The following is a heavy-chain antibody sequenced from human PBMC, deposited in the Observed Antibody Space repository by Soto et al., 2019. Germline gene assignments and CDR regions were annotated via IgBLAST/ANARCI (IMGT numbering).Heavy chain of an antibody. CDR1: GCNFTSYW. Sequence: GESLKIPCKGSGCNFTSYWISWVRQMPGKGLEWMGRIDPSDSYTNYSPSFQGHVTISADKSISTAYLQWSSLKASDTAMYYCARHSGGGYCSSTSCPPMDVWGQGTTVTVSS. J-gene: IGHJ6*02. D-gene: IGHD2-2*01. CDR2: IDPSDSYT. CDR3: ARHSGGGYCSSTSCPPMDV. V-gene: IGHV5-10-1*01.